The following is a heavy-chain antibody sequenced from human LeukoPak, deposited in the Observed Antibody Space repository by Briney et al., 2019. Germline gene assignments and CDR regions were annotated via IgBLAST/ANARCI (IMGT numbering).Heavy chain of an antibody. Sequence: ASVKVSCKASGYTFTGYYMHWVRQAPGQGLEWMGWINPNSGGTNYAQKFQGRVTMTRDTSTSTVYMELSSLRSEDTAVYYCARDKGLTATDYYYMDVWGKGTTVTVSS. J-gene: IGHJ6*03. CDR2: INPNSGGT. V-gene: IGHV1-2*02. CDR3: ARDKGLTATDYYYMDV. CDR1: GYTFTGYY. D-gene: IGHD1-14*01.